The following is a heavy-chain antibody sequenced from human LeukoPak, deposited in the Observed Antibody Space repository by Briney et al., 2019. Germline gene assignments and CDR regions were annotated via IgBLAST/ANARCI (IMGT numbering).Heavy chain of an antibody. CDR2: ISWNGDNI. D-gene: IGHD6-19*01. CDR1: GFTFGDYA. Sequence: GGSLRLSCAASGFTFGDYAMHWVRQAPGKALEWVSGISWNGDNIGYADSVKGRSTISRDNSKNTLYLQMNSLRAEDTAVYYCARDKYSSGLRDAFDIWGQGTMVTVSS. J-gene: IGHJ3*02. CDR3: ARDKYSSGLRDAFDI. V-gene: IGHV3-9*01.